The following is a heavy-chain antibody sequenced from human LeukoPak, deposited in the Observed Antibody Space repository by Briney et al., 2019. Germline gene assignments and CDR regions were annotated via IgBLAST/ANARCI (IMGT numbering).Heavy chain of an antibody. V-gene: IGHV1-2*02. CDR2: INPNSGST. J-gene: IGHJ4*02. D-gene: IGHD3-22*01. Sequence: ASVKVSCKASGYTFTGYYMHWVRQAPGQGLEWMGWINPNSGSTNYAQKFQGRVTMTRDTSISTAYMELSRLRSDDTAVYYCARSQWYYYDSSGSSPVDYWGQGTLVTVSS. CDR3: ARSQWYYYDSSGSSPVDY. CDR1: GYTFTGYY.